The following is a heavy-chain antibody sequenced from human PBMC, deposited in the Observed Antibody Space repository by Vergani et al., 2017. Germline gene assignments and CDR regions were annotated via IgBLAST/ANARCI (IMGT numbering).Heavy chain of an antibody. V-gene: IGHV4-39*07. CDR2: IYYSGST. Sequence: QLQLQESGPGLVKPSETLSLTCTVSGGSISSSSYYWGWIRQPPGKGLEWIGYIYYSGSTYYSPSLKSRVTIALDTSKNQFSLKLTSVTAADTAVYYCARGSGWYFDYWGQGTLVTVSS. J-gene: IGHJ4*02. CDR3: ARGSGWYFDY. D-gene: IGHD6-19*01. CDR1: GGSISSSSYY.